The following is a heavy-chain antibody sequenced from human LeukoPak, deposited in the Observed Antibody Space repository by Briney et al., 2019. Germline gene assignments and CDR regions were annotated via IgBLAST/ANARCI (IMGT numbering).Heavy chain of an antibody. Sequence: SETLSLTCTVSGGSISSYYWSWLRQPPGKGLEWIGYIYYSGSTNYNPSLKSRVTISVDTSKNQFSLKLSSVTAADTAVYYCARVGFSVGGFDAFDIWGQGTMVTVSS. J-gene: IGHJ3*02. CDR3: ARVGFSVGGFDAFDI. CDR2: IYYSGST. V-gene: IGHV4-59*01. D-gene: IGHD3-16*01. CDR1: GGSISSYY.